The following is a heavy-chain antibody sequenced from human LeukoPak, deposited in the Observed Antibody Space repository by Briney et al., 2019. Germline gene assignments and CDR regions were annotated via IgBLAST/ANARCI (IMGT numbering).Heavy chain of an antibody. CDR1: GGSISSCGYY. D-gene: IGHD3-10*01. CDR3: ARGAGDGSGSYDYYYYMDV. V-gene: IGHV4-31*03. J-gene: IGHJ6*03. CDR2: IYYSGST. Sequence: PSETLSLTCTVSGGSISSCGYYWSWIRQHPGKGLEWIGHIYYSGSTYYNPSLKSRVTISVDTSKNQFSLKLSSVTAADTAVYYCARGAGDGSGSYDYYYYMDVWGKGTTVTVSS.